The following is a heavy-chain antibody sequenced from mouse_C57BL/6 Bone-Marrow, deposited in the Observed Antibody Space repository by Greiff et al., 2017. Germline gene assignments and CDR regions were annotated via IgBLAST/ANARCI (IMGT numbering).Heavy chain of an antibody. CDR2: FHPYNDDT. J-gene: IGHJ2*01. V-gene: IGHV1-47*01. CDR1: GYTFTTSP. CDR3: ARSSTFFYYFDY. D-gene: IGHD5-1*01. Sequence: QVQLQQSGAELVKPGASVKMSCKASGYTFTTSPIEWMKQNPGKSLEWIGNFHPYNDDTKYNEKFKGKATLTVDKSSNTVYLGLSRLTSDDSAVYYCARSSTFFYYFDYWGQGTTLTVSS.